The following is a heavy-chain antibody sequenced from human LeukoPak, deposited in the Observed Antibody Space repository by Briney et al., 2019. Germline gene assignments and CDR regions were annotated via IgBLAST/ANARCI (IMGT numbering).Heavy chain of an antibody. Sequence: PGGSLRLSCAASGFTFSSYGMHWVRQAPGKGLEWVAVISYDGSNKYYADSVKGRFTISRDNSKNALYLQMNSLRAEDTAVYYCAKDRKGSYGGGYFDYWGQGTLVTVSS. D-gene: IGHD1-26*01. CDR1: GFTFSSYG. CDR3: AKDRKGSYGGGYFDY. CDR2: ISYDGSNK. J-gene: IGHJ4*02. V-gene: IGHV3-30*18.